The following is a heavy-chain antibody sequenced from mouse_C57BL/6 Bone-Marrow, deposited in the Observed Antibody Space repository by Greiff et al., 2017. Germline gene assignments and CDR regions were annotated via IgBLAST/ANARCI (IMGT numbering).Heavy chain of an antibody. CDR3: ARGWSRDYYAMDY. Sequence: QVQLQQPGAELVKPGASVKLSCKASGYTFTSYWMQWVKQRPGQGLEWIGEIDPSDSYTNYKQKFKGKATLTVDTSSSTAYMQLSSLTSEDSAVDYCARGWSRDYYAMDYWGQGTSVTVSS. V-gene: IGHV1-50*01. J-gene: IGHJ4*01. CDR2: IDPSDSYT. D-gene: IGHD1-1*02. CDR1: GYTFTSYW.